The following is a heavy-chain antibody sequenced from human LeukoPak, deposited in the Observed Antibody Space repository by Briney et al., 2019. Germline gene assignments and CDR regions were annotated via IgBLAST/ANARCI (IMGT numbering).Heavy chain of an antibody. D-gene: IGHD6-19*01. CDR3: ARGHTSGWSNFDC. CDR1: GFTFNSYW. V-gene: IGHV3-7*04. Sequence: GGSLRLSCAASGFTFNSYWMSWVRQAPGKGLECVANIKQDGSEKYYVDSVKGRFTISRDNAKNSLYLQMSSLRAEDTAVYYCARGHTSGWSNFDCWGLGTLVTVSS. J-gene: IGHJ4*02. CDR2: IKQDGSEK.